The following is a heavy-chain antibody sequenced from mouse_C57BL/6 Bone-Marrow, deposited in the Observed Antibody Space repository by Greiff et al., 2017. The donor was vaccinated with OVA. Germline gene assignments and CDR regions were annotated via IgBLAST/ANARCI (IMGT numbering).Heavy chain of an antibody. CDR2: ISSGGSYT. V-gene: IGHV5-6*01. Sequence: EVKVVESGGDLVKPGGSLKLSCAASGFTFSSYGMSWVRQTPDKRLEWVATISSGGSYTYYPDSVKGRFTISRDNAKNTLYLQMSSLKSEDTAMYYCERHHGDYWGQGTTLTVSS. CDR1: GFTFSSYG. CDR3: ERHHGDY. J-gene: IGHJ2*01.